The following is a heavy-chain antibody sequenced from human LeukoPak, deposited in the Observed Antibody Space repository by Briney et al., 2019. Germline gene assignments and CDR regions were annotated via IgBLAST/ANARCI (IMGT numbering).Heavy chain of an antibody. CDR3: ARWGWDYRNSYYYMDV. V-gene: IGHV1-18*01. CDR2: ISAYNANT. Sequence: ASVKVSCKASGYTFTNYGISWVRPAPGQGLEWMGWISAYNANTNFAQKLQGRVTMTTDTSTSTAYMELRSLRSDDTAVYYCARWGWDYRNSYYYMDVWGKGTTVTISS. D-gene: IGHD4-11*01. CDR1: GYTFTNYG. J-gene: IGHJ6*03.